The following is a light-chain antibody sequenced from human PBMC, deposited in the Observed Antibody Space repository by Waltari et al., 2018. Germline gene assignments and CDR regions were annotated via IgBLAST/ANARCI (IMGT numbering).Light chain of an antibody. CDR2: EVD. V-gene: IGLV2-23*02. CDR3: CGYGGGKFLVL. Sequence: QSALSQPASVSGSLGQSITISCTGSRSDIGSKKFVSWYQQHPGKAPKIMMYEVDKRPSGLSCRVSGSKSGKTGSLTNPGLQPEGEGDYYWCGYGGGKFLVLFGGGNKLTGL. J-gene: IGLJ2*01. CDR1: RSDIGSKKF.